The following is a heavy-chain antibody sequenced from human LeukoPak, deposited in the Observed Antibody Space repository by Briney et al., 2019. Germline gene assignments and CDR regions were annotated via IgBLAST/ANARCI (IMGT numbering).Heavy chain of an antibody. V-gene: IGHV3-23*01. CDR1: GFTSSSYA. D-gene: IGHD1-26*01. Sequence: PGGSLRLSCAASGFTSSSYAMSWVRQAPGKGLEWVSAISGSGGSTYYADSVKGRFTISRDNSKNPLYLQMNSLRAEDTAVYYCAIAPVRGATTDYWGQGTLVTVSS. J-gene: IGHJ4*02. CDR2: ISGSGGST. CDR3: AIAPVRGATTDY.